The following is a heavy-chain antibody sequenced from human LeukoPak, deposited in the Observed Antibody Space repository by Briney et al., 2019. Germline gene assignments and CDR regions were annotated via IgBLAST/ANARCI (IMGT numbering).Heavy chain of an antibody. J-gene: IGHJ4*02. CDR1: GFVFRSYW. V-gene: IGHV3-74*01. CDR3: ARGWELLAY. Sequence: GGSVRLSCAASGFVFRSYWMHWVRQAPGKGLVWVSRIDGDGTSINYADSVRGRFTISRDNAKNTVYLQMNRLRAEDTAVYYCARGWELLAYWGQGTLVTVSS. D-gene: IGHD1-26*01. CDR2: IDGDGTSI.